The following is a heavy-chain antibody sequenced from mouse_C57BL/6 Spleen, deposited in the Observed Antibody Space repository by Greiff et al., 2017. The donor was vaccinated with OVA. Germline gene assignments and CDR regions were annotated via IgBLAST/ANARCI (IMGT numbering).Heavy chain of an antibody. D-gene: IGHD2-3*01. Sequence: VQLQQPGAELVKPGASVKLSCKASGYTFTSYWMQWVKQRPGQGLEWIGEIDPSDSYTNYNQKFTGTATLTVDTSSSTAYMQLSSLTSEDSAVYYCARRSIYDGYYFDYWGQGTTLTVSS. CDR2: IDPSDSYT. V-gene: IGHV1-50*01. J-gene: IGHJ2*01. CDR3: ARRSIYDGYYFDY. CDR1: GYTFTSYW.